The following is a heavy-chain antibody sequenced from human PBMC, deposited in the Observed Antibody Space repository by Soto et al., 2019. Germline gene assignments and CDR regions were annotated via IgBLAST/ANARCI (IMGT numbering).Heavy chain of an antibody. CDR2: ISYDGSNK. J-gene: IGHJ5*02. D-gene: IGHD1-26*01. V-gene: IGHV3-30-3*01. CDR3: ARGPSGSYSWFDP. CDR1: GFTFSSYA. Sequence: GGSLRLSCAASGFTFSSYAMHWVRQAPGKGLEWVAVISYDGSNKYYADSVKGRFTISRDNSKNTLYLQMSSLRAEDTAVYYCARGPSGSYSWFDPWGQGTLVTVSS.